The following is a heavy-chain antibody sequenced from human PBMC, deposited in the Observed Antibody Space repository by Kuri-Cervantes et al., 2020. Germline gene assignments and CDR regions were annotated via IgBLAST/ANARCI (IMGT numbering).Heavy chain of an antibody. CDR2: IYHSGST. CDR1: GYSISSGCY. V-gene: IGHV4-38-2*01. CDR3: ARQLVLNQGGYFDY. J-gene: IGHJ4*02. Sequence: SETLSLTCAVSGYSISSGCYWGWIRQPPGKGLEWIGSIYHSGSTYYNPSLKSRVTISVDTSKNQFSLKLSSVTAADTAVYYCARQLVLNQGGYFDYWGQGTLVTVSS. D-gene: IGHD1-14*01.